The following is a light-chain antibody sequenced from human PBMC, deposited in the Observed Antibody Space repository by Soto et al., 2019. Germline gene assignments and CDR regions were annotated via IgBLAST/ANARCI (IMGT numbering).Light chain of an antibody. Sequence: QNVVTQEPSLTVSPGGTVTLTCASSTGAVTSGYYPNWFQQKPGQAPWALIYSTSNKHSWTPARFSGSLLGGKAALTLSGAQPEDEAEYYCLLYYGGAQLRVFGGGTKLTVL. J-gene: IGLJ2*01. CDR3: LLYYGGAQLRV. CDR2: STS. CDR1: TGAVTSGYY. V-gene: IGLV7-43*01.